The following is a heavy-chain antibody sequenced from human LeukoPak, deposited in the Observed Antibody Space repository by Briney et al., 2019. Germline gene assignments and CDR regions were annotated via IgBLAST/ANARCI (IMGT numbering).Heavy chain of an antibody. CDR1: GYTFTSYG. D-gene: IGHD5-24*01. J-gene: IGHJ4*02. CDR3: ARDGWLQSAAKFDY. Sequence: GASVKVSCKASGYTFTSYGISWVRQAPGQGLEWMGWISAYNGNTNYAQKLQGRVTMTTDTSTGTAYMELRSLRSDDTAVYYCARDGWLQSAAKFDYWGQGTLVTVSS. CDR2: ISAYNGNT. V-gene: IGHV1-18*01.